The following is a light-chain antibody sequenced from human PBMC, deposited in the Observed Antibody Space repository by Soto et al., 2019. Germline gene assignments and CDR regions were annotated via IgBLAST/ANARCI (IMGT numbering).Light chain of an antibody. V-gene: IGLV2-8*01. CDR2: EVN. CDR1: SSDIGGYNF. J-gene: IGLJ2*01. Sequence: QSVLTQPPSASGSPGQSVTISCTGTSSDIGGYNFVSWYQQHPGKAPELMIDEVNKRPSGVPDRFSGSKSGNTASLTVSGLQAEDEADYYCSSYADTNNLVFGGGTKLTVL. CDR3: SSYADTNNLV.